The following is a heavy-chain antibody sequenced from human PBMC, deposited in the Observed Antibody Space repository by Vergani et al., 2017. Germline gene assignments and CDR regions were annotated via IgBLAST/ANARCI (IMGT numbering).Heavy chain of an antibody. D-gene: IGHD2-15*01. CDR3: ARGPSVVQGHYIYYYSYFMDV. CDR2: IYLGGTT. Sequence: QVHLQEAGPGLVKPAETLSLTCTVSGDSMNNYYWNWIRQTPGKGLEWSGYIYLGGTTTYNPSLESRVSLSADTSKNQFSLQLTSVTAADTAVYYCARGPSVVQGHYIYYYSYFMDVLGKGATVTVSS. CDR1: GDSMNNYY. V-gene: IGHV4-59*01. J-gene: IGHJ6*03.